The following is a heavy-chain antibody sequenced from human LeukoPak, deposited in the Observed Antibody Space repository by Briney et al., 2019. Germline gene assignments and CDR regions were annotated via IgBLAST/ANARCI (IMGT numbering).Heavy chain of an antibody. D-gene: IGHD3-22*01. J-gene: IGHJ4*02. V-gene: IGHV4-31*03. CDR2: IYYSGST. CDR1: GGSISSGGYY. Sequence: SETPSLTCTVSGGSISSGGYYWSWIRQHPGKGLEWIGYIYYSGSTYYNPSLKSRVTISVDTSKNQFSLKLSSVTAADTAVYYCARVGDYYDSSGYYPIYWGQGTLVTVSS. CDR3: ARVGDYYDSSGYYPIY.